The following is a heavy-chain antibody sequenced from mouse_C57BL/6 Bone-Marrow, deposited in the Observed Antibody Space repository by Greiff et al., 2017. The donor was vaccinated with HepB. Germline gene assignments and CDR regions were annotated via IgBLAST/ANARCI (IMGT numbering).Heavy chain of an antibody. Sequence: EVQLQQSGPELVKPGASVKMSCKASGYTFTDYNMHWVKQSHGKSLEWIGYINPNNGGTSYNQKFKGKATLTVNKSSSTAYMELRSLTSEDSAVYYCARGYYGSERDWYFDVWGTGTTVTVSS. J-gene: IGHJ1*03. D-gene: IGHD1-1*01. CDR1: GYTFTDYN. V-gene: IGHV1-22*01. CDR2: INPNNGGT. CDR3: ARGYYGSERDWYFDV.